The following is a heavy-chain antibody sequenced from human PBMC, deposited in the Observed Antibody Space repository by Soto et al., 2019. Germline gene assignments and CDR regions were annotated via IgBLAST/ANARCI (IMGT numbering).Heavy chain of an antibody. CDR3: ARVRGSWQAYIDY. J-gene: IGHJ4*02. D-gene: IGHD3-10*01. Sequence: QVQLQESGPGLVKPSETLSLTCTVSGGSISSYYWSWIRQPPGKGLEWIGYIYYSGSTNYNPSLRRRVSISVDTSKNQFSLQLSSVTAADPAVYYWARVRGSWQAYIDYWGQGTLVTVSS. V-gene: IGHV4-59*01. CDR2: IYYSGST. CDR1: GGSISSYY.